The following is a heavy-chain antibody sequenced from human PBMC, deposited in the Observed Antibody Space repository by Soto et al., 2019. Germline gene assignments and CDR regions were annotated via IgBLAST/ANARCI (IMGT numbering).Heavy chain of an antibody. CDR1: ADTFTSYY. Sequence: QVQLVQSGAEVKKPGASVRVSCKASADTFTSYYVHWVRQAPGQGPEWLGMINPSRGGTDYAQKFQGRVTMARDTSTTTVYMELSSLRSEDTAIYYCTRSIITTAGTDAFALWGQGTLVTVSS. CDR2: INPSRGGT. D-gene: IGHD6-13*01. CDR3: TRSIITTAGTDAFAL. J-gene: IGHJ3*01. V-gene: IGHV1-46*03.